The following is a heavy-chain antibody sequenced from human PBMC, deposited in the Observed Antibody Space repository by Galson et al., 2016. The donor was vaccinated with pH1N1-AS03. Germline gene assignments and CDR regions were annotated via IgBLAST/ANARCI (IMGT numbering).Heavy chain of an antibody. CDR2: IYHSGST. CDR1: GGSISSSTW. D-gene: IGHD1-14*01. J-gene: IGHJ3*01. V-gene: IGHV4-4*02. CDR3: AAGRTNAFDF. Sequence: ETLSLTCVVSGGSISSSTWWSWVRQSPRKGLEWIGEIYHSGSTNYNPSLKSRVTMSVDKSKNQFSLKLNSVTAADTAVYYSAAGRTNAFDFWGQGTKVTVSS.